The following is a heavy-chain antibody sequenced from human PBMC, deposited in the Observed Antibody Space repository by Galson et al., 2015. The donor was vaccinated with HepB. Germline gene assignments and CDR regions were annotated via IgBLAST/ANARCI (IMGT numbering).Heavy chain of an antibody. D-gene: IGHD1-26*01. CDR1: GYTFPSYG. V-gene: IGHV1-18*01. Sequence: SVKVSCKASGYTFPSYGISWVRQAPGQGLEWMGWISVYNGNTNYAQKLQGRVTMTTDTSTSTAYMELRSLRSDDTAVYYCARVDSGSYYIAFDIWGQGTMVTVSS. CDR3: ARVDSGSYYIAFDI. J-gene: IGHJ3*02. CDR2: ISVYNGNT.